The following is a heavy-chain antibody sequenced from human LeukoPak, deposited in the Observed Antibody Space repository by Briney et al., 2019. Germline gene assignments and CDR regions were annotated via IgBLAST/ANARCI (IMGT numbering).Heavy chain of an antibody. J-gene: IGHJ4*02. Sequence: GGSLRFSCAASGFTFSSYWMSWVRQPPGKGLEWVANIKQDGNEKYYLDSVKGRFTISRDNAKNSLYLQMDSLRAEDTAVYYCATDGSPFDNWGQGTLVTVSS. V-gene: IGHV3-7*01. CDR3: ATDGSPFDN. CDR1: GFTFSSYW. CDR2: IKQDGNEK.